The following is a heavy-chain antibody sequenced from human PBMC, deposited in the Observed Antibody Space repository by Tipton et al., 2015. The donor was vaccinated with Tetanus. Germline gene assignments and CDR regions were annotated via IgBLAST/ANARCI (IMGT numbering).Heavy chain of an antibody. D-gene: IGHD2-15*01. Sequence: SLRLSCAASGFIFSSYGIHWVRQAPGKGLEWVAVSWYDGTDKYYADSVKGRITISRDNSKNTLYLQMNSLRAGDTAVYYCAREADCSGGSCFSGDFDNWGQGTQVTVSS. CDR2: SWYDGTDK. J-gene: IGHJ4*02. V-gene: IGHV3-33*01. CDR1: GFIFSSYG. CDR3: AREADCSGGSCFSGDFDN.